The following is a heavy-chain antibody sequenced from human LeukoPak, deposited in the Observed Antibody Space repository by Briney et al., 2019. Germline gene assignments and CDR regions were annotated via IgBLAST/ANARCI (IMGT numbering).Heavy chain of an antibody. V-gene: IGHV3-23*01. CDR2: ISDSGANT. J-gene: IGHJ2*01. CDR1: GFTFSTYA. Sequence: GGSLRLSCAASGFTFSTYAMSWVRQAPGKGLEWVSTISDSGANTYYADSVKGRFTISRDNSKNTLYLQKNSLRADDTAIYYCAKSMTLQWRGFFDLWGRGTNVTVSS. CDR3: AKSMTLQWRGFFDL. D-gene: IGHD6-19*01.